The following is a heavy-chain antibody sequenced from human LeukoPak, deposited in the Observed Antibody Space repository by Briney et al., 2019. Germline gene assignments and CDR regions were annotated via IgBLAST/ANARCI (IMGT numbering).Heavy chain of an antibody. CDR2: IRVYNGNT. J-gene: IGHJ4*02. Sequence: ASVKVSCKASGYTFTSYGISWVRQAPGQGLEWMGWIRVYNGNTNYAQKLQGRVTMTTDTSTSTAYMELRSLRSDDTAVYYCARDRFRYCSGGSCYHFDYWGQGTLGTVSS. D-gene: IGHD2-15*01. CDR1: GYTFTSYG. V-gene: IGHV1-18*04. CDR3: ARDRFRYCSGGSCYHFDY.